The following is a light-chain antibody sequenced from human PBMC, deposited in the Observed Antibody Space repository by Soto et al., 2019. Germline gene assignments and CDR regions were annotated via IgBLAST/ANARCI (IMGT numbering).Light chain of an antibody. Sequence: QSALTQPASVSGSPGQASTISCTGTSSDVGSYNLVSWYQQHPGKAPKLIIYEGSRRPSGVSNRFSGSKSGNTASLTISGLQAEDEADYYCCSYAGSSTPYVFGPGTKLTVL. J-gene: IGLJ1*01. CDR3: CSYAGSSTPYV. V-gene: IGLV2-23*01. CDR2: EGS. CDR1: SSDVGSYNL.